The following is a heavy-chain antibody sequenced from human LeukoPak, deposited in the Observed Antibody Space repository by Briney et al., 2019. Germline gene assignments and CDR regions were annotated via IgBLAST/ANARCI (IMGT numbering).Heavy chain of an antibody. CDR1: GYTFTGYY. Sequence: GASVKVSCKASGYTFTGYYMHWVRQAPGQGLKWMGRINPNSGGINYAQKFQGRVTMTRDTSISTTYMELNRLRSDDTAVYYCALPLYSSGWYDFDYWGQGTLVTVSS. CDR3: ALPLYSSGWYDFDY. CDR2: INPNSGGI. J-gene: IGHJ4*02. D-gene: IGHD6-19*01. V-gene: IGHV1-2*06.